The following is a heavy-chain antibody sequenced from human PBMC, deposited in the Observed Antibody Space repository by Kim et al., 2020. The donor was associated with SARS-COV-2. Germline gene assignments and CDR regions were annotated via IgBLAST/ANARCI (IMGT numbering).Heavy chain of an antibody. CDR2: INHSGST. J-gene: IGHJ5*02. Sequence: SETLSLTCAVYGGSFSGYYWNWIRQPPGKGLEWIGEINHSGSTNYNPSLKSRVSISVDTSKNQFSLKLSSVTAADTAVYYCARGRIFVVVVAATAQNWFDPWGQGTLVTGSS. CDR1: GGSFSGYY. D-gene: IGHD2-15*01. V-gene: IGHV4-34*01. CDR3: ARGRIFVVVVAATAQNWFDP.